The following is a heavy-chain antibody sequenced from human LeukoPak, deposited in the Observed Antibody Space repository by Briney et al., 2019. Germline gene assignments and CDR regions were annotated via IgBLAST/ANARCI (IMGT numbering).Heavy chain of an antibody. D-gene: IGHD6-13*01. V-gene: IGHV1-69*05. Sequence: SVKVSCKASGGTFSSYAISWVRQAPGQGLEWMGGSIPIFGTANYAQKFQGRVTITTDESTSTAYMELSSLRSEDTAVYYCASDPGYSSSWFPGYWGQGTLVTVSS. CDR1: GGTFSSYA. CDR3: ASDPGYSSSWFPGY. CDR2: SIPIFGTA. J-gene: IGHJ4*02.